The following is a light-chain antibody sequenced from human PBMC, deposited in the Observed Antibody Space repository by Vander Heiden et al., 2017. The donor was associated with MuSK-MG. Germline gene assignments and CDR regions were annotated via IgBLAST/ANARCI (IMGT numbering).Light chain of an antibody. CDR1: QSISSY. CDR2: AAS. Sequence: IQMTQAAFVLSASVADRATITCLASQSISSYLNRYQQKPGIAPKLLIYAASSLQRGVPSRFSDSGPRSAFTLTMSMPPPAAFPTNSFQLTDTTPRTFGQRTKVEIK. J-gene: IGKJ1*01. V-gene: IGKV1-39*01. CDR3: QLTDTTPRT.